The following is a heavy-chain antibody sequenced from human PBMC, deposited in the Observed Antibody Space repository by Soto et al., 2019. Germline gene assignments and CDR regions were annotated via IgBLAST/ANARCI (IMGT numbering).Heavy chain of an antibody. V-gene: IGHV4-59*03. Sequence: PSETLSLTCTVSGASLNSYYWSWIRQSPGKVLEWIGYIYHMGGTDYNPSLKSRVTISIDKSKNQFSLNLRSVAAADTAVYFCARFTYKSGFNWFDPWGQGTQVTVSS. D-gene: IGHD5-12*01. CDR2: IYHMGGT. CDR3: ARFTYKSGFNWFDP. J-gene: IGHJ5*02. CDR1: GASLNSYY.